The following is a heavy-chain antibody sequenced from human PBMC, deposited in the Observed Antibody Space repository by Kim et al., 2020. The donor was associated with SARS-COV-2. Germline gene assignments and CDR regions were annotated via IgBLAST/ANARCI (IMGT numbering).Heavy chain of an antibody. V-gene: IGHV3-15*01. Sequence: GGSLRLSCAAFGFIFSNAWMSWVRQAPGKGLEWVVSIKRKTNDGTTDYAVNVNVRFSISNADSSINLYMQMNRLNTEDIAVYYFTTGLPKGMWRQGHLVT. CDR3: TTGLPKGM. CDR2: IKRKTNDGTT. D-gene: IGHD3-10*01. CDR1: GFIFSNAW. J-gene: IGHJ1*01.